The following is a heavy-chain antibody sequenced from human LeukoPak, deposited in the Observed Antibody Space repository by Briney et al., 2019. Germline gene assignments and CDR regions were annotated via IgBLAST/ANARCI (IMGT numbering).Heavy chain of an antibody. V-gene: IGHV3-49*04. CDR1: GLTFGDYA. D-gene: IGHD6-13*01. CDR2: IRGKAYGGTT. Sequence: GRSLRLSCTASGLTFGDYAMSWVRQAPGKGLEWVGFIRGKAYGGTTDYAASVQGRFTISRDDSQSIAYLQMNSLESGDTAVYFCTRSPREAGTGYFSDYWGHGTLVTVSS. CDR3: TRSPREAGTGYFSDY. J-gene: IGHJ4*01.